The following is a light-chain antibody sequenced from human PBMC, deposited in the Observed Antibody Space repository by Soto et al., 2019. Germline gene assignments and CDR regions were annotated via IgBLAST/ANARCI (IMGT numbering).Light chain of an antibody. V-gene: IGLV2-8*01. CDR2: EVS. J-gene: IGLJ1*01. CDR3: SSYAGSNNYV. Sequence: HSVLTQPPSASGSPGQSVTISCTGTSSDVGGYNYVSWYQQHPGKAPKLMIYEVSKRPSGVPDRFSGSKSGNTASLTVSGLQAEDEADNYCSSYAGSNNYVFGTGTKVTVL. CDR1: SSDVGGYNY.